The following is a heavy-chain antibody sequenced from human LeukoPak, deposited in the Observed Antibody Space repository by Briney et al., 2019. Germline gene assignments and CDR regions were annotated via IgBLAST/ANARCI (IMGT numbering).Heavy chain of an antibody. CDR3: ARDIVVVVAATNWFDP. J-gene: IGHJ5*02. D-gene: IGHD2-15*01. CDR2: IYTSGST. CDR1: GGSISSGSYY. Sequence: SQTLSLTCTVSGGSISSGSYYWSWIRQPAGKGLEWIGRIYTSGSTNYNPSLKSRVAISVDTSKNQFSLKLSSVTAADTAVYYCARDIVVVVAATNWFDPWGQGTLVTVSS. V-gene: IGHV4-61*02.